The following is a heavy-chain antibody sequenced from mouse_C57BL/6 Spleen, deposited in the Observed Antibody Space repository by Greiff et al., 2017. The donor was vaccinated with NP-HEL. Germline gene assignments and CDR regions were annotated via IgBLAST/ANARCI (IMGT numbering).Heavy chain of an antibody. Sequence: VQLQQSGAALVKPGASVKLSCTASGYTFTSYWMHWVKQRPGQGLAWIGMIHPNRGSTNYNEKFKSKATLTVAKSSSTAYMQLSSLTSEDSAVYYCARLGSRYAMDYWGQGTSVTVSS. CDR2: IHPNRGST. D-gene: IGHD1-1*02. CDR1: GYTFTSYW. CDR3: ARLGSRYAMDY. V-gene: IGHV1-64*01. J-gene: IGHJ4*01.